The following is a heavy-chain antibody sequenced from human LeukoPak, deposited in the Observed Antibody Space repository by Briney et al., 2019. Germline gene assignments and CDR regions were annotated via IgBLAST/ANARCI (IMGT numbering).Heavy chain of an antibody. CDR2: TRNKANSYST. D-gene: IGHD6-13*01. V-gene: IGHV3-72*01. Sequence: GGSLRLSCAASGFIFSDHYMDWVRQAPGKGLEWVGRTRNKANSYSTEYAASVKGRFTISRDDSKNSVYLQMNSLRTEDTAVYYCAREVPLLRGQQLVPGAFDIWGQGTMVTVSS. J-gene: IGHJ3*02. CDR1: GFIFSDHY. CDR3: AREVPLLRGQQLVPGAFDI.